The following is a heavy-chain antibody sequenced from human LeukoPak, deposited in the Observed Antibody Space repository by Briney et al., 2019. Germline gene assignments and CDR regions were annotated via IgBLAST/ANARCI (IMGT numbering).Heavy chain of an antibody. CDR2: INPSGGST. CDR3: ARDLSPQSESYYYDSSGYYPDY. D-gene: IGHD3-22*01. V-gene: IGHV1-46*01. Sequence: GASVKVSCKASGYTFTSYYMHWVRQAPGQGLEWMGIINPSGGSTSYAQKFQGRVTMTGDTSTSTVYMELSSLGSEDTAVYYCARDLSPQSESYYYDSSGYYPDYRGQGTLVTVSS. J-gene: IGHJ4*02. CDR1: GYTFTSYY.